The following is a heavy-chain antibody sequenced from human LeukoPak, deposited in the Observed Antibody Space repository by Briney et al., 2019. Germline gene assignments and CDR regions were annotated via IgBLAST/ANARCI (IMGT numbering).Heavy chain of an antibody. Sequence: ASVKVSCKASGYTFINYYMHWVRQAPGQGLEWMGIINPSGGSTSYAQKFQGRVTMTRDTSTSRVYMELRSLRSDDTAVYYCARDLGEDTTMIFFDFWGQGTLVTVSS. CDR2: INPSGGST. CDR1: GYTFINYY. J-gene: IGHJ4*02. D-gene: IGHD5-18*01. V-gene: IGHV1-46*01. CDR3: ARDLGEDTTMIFFDF.